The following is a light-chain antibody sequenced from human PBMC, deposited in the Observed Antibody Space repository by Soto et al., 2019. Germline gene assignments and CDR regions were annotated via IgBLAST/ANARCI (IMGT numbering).Light chain of an antibody. J-gene: IGKJ1*01. CDR1: EGVNNF. CDR3: QQLYNWPRT. Sequence: DIVLTQSPATLSLSPGERATLSCRASEGVNNFLAWYQQRPGQSPRLLIYDVSTRATGIPSRFSGSGSAADFTLTISSLEPDDFAVYYCQQLYNWPRTFGQGTKVEI. V-gene: IGKV3-11*01. CDR2: DVS.